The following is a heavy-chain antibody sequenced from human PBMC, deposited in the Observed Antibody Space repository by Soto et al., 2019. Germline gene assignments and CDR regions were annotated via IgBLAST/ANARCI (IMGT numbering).Heavy chain of an antibody. Sequence: TLSLTCAVSGASIISENWWTWVRQSPGKGLEWIGEIHHTGSTTYNPSLDSRVTMSVDKSKNHFSLILSSVTAADTALYYCAKSWELRRFFASWGQGTLVTVSS. J-gene: IGHJ4*02. CDR3: AKSWELRRFFAS. V-gene: IGHV4-4*02. CDR1: GASIISENW. D-gene: IGHD1-26*01. CDR2: IHHTGST.